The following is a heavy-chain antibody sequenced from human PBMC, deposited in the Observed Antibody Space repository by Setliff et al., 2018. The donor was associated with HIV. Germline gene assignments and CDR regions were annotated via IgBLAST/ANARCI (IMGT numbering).Heavy chain of an antibody. CDR2: LYDTGRT. CDR3: VNSGYDGDYYYYYMDV. J-gene: IGHJ6*03. V-gene: IGHV4-39*01. D-gene: IGHD5-12*01. Sequence: SETLSLTCSVSGGSVIKDKFYWGWIRQAPSKGLEWIGTLYDTGRTYYNPPLKSRVSIFVDTTKNEFSLNLRSVTAADTAVYFCVNSGYDGDYYYYYMDVWGKGTTVTVSS. CDR1: GGSVIKDKFY.